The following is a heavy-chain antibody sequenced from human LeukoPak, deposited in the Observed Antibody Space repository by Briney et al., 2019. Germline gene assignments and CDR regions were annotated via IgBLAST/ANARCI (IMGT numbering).Heavy chain of an antibody. Sequence: GASVKVSCKASGYTFTSYGISWVRQAPGQGLEWMGWISGYNGYTHYAHNLQGRVTMTTETSTSTAYMELRSLRSDDTAVYYCARDEARYSSGYYPNWFDPWGQGTLVTVSS. J-gene: IGHJ5*02. V-gene: IGHV1-18*01. CDR3: ARDEARYSSGYYPNWFDP. CDR1: GYTFTSYG. D-gene: IGHD3-22*01. CDR2: ISGYNGYT.